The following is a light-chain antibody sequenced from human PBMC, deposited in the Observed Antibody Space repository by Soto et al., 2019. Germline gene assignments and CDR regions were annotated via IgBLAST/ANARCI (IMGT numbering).Light chain of an antibody. CDR2: TSS. CDR3: QQSYNTPRT. V-gene: IGKV1-39*01. CDR1: QSISNY. Sequence: DIQMTQSPSSLSASVGDRVTITCRASQSISNYLNWYQQKPGKAPKLLIYTSSNFQNRVPSRFSGNGTGNDFTLTISSLKTEDFATYYCQQSYNTPRTFGQGTKVEIK. J-gene: IGKJ1*01.